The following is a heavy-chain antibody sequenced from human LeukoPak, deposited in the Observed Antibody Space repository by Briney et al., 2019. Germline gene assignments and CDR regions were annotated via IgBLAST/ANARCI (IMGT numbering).Heavy chain of an antibody. CDR2: IYWHDDK. Sequence: ESGPTLVKPTHTLTLTCTFSGFLLSTSGVGVGWIRQPPGKALEWLTLIYWHDDKRYSPSLKSRLTITKDTSKNQVVLTMTNMDPVDTATYYCAHSLTPWLVRGVPLYYFDYWGQGTLVTVSS. D-gene: IGHD3-10*01. CDR3: AHSLTPWLVRGVPLYYFDY. CDR1: GFLLSTSGVG. V-gene: IGHV2-5*01. J-gene: IGHJ4*02.